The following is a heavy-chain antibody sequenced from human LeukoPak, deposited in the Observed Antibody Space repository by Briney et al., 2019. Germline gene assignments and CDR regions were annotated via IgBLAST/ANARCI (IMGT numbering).Heavy chain of an antibody. CDR2: IKQDGSEE. CDR1: GFTFSSYW. V-gene: IGHV3-7*01. J-gene: IGHJ6*02. Sequence: GGSLRLSCAASGFTFSSYWMSWVRQAPGKGLEWVANIKQDGSEEYYVDSVKGRFTISRDNAKNSLYLQMNSLRAEDTAVYYCAREGGYYDILTGYYTYYYYGMDVWGQGTTVTVSS. D-gene: IGHD3-9*01. CDR3: AREGGYYDILTGYYTYYYYGMDV.